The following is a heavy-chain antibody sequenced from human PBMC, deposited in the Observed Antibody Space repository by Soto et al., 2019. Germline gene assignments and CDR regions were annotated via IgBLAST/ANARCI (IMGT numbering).Heavy chain of an antibody. Sequence: GGSLRLSCAASGFTFSSYGMHWVRQAPGKGLEWVAVIWYDGSNKYYADSVKGRFTISRDNSKNTLYLQMNSLRAEDTAVYYCARGITMIVVVTAYDAFDIWGQGTMVTVSS. J-gene: IGHJ3*02. V-gene: IGHV3-33*01. CDR1: GFTFSSYG. CDR3: ARGITMIVVVTAYDAFDI. CDR2: IWYDGSNK. D-gene: IGHD3-22*01.